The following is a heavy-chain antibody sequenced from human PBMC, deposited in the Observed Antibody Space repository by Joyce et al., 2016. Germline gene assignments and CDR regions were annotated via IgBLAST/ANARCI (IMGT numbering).Heavy chain of an antibody. CDR1: GFTFRRYT. J-gene: IGHJ5*02. D-gene: IGHD6-13*01. CDR2: ISSNGYYI. CDR3: AREGGMGSSSPDWFDV. Sequence: EVQLVESGGGLVKPGGSLRLSCAASGFTFRRYTMNWVRQAPGKGLEWVSSISSNGYYIYYADSLRGRFTISRDNAKDSLHVQMDSLRVEDTAVYYCAREGGMGSSSPDWFDVWGQGTLVTVSS. V-gene: IGHV3-21*01.